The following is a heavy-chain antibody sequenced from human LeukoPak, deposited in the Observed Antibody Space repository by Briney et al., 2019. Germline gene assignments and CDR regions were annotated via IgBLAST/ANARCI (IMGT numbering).Heavy chain of an antibody. CDR1: GFTFSSYA. CDR3: VPVRRQWLVRNQDY. Sequence: QPGGSLRLSCAASGFTFSSYAMSWVRQAPGKGLEWVSAISGSGGSTYYADSVKGRFTISRDNSKNTLYLQMNSLRAEDTAVYYCVPVRRQWLVRNQDYWGQGTLVTVSS. J-gene: IGHJ4*02. D-gene: IGHD6-19*01. CDR2: ISGSGGST. V-gene: IGHV3-23*01.